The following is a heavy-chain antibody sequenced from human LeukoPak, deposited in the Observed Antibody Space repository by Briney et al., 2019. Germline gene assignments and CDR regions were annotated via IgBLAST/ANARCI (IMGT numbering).Heavy chain of an antibody. J-gene: IGHJ4*02. V-gene: IGHV3-13*01. CDR1: GFALRSYD. D-gene: IGHD6-19*01. CDR3: ARGGIQVSGIDEIDY. Sequence: GGSLRLSCAASGFALRSYDMHWVRQVTGKGLEWVSAIGISDDTYYQGSVKGRFTISRENAKNSLYLQMNSLAAGDTAVYYCARGGIQVSGIDEIDYWGQGTLVTVSS. CDR2: IGISDDT.